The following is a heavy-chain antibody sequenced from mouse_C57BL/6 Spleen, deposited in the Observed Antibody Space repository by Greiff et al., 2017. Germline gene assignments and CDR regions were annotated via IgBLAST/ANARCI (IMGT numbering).Heavy chain of an antibody. Sequence: VQLQQSGPELVKPGASVKISCKASGYSFTSYYIHWVKQRPGQGLEWIGWIYPGSGNTKYNEKFKGKATLTADTSSSTAYMQLSSLTSEDSAVYYCASLGGYDYEDYAMDYWGQGTSVTVSS. J-gene: IGHJ4*01. CDR1: GYSFTSYY. V-gene: IGHV1-66*01. D-gene: IGHD2-4*01. CDR3: ASLGGYDYEDYAMDY. CDR2: IYPGSGNT.